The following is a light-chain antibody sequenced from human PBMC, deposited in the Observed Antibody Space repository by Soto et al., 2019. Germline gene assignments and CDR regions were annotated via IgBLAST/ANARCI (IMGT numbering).Light chain of an antibody. CDR1: SSDVGNYNL. CDR2: EGS. J-gene: IGLJ2*01. CDR3: CSYAGSFTFDV. V-gene: IGLV2-23*03. Sequence: QSALTQPASVSGSPGQSITISCTGTSSDVGNYNLVSWYQQFPGKAPKLIIYEGSRRPSGVSNRFSGSKSGNTASLTISGLQAEDEADYYCCSYAGSFTFDVFSGGTKLTVL.